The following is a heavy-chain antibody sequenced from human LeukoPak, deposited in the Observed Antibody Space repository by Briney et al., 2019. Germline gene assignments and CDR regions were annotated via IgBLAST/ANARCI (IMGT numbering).Heavy chain of an antibody. J-gene: IGHJ4*02. CDR2: ISGSGGST. CDR1: GFTFSSYG. CDR3: AKDGGWFGEFPADY. V-gene: IGHV3-23*01. Sequence: GALRLSCAASGFTFSSYGMSWVRQAPGKGLEWVSAISGSGGSTYYADSVKGRFTISRDNSKNTLYLQMNSLRAEDTAVYYCAKDGGWFGEFPADYWGQGTLVTVSS. D-gene: IGHD3-10*01.